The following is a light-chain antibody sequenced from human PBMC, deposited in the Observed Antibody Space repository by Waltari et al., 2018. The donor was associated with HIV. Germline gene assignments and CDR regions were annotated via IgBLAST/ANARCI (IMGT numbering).Light chain of an antibody. J-gene: IGKJ2*01. CDR1: QNIDNNY. Sequence: EIVLTQSPGTLSLSPGERATLSCKASQNIDNNYFAWYQQKAGQAPRLLISGASSRAAGIPDRFSGSGSGTDFTLTINRVVPADFAVYFCQQYVSSPRTFGQGPSWRSN. CDR3: QQYVSSPRT. CDR2: GAS. V-gene: IGKV3-20*01.